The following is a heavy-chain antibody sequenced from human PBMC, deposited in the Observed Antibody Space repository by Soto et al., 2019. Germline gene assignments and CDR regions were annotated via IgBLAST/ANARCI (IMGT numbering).Heavy chain of an antibody. D-gene: IGHD4-17*01. CDR1: GYTFTSYA. J-gene: IGHJ4*02. CDR3: ARNVPYGDYVGY. CDR2: INAGNGNT. Sequence: GASVKVSCKASGYTFTSYAMHWVRQAPGQRLEWMGWINAGNGNTKYSQKFQGRVTITRDTSASTAYMELSSLRSEDTAVYYCARNVPYGDYVGYWGQGTLVTVSS. V-gene: IGHV1-3*01.